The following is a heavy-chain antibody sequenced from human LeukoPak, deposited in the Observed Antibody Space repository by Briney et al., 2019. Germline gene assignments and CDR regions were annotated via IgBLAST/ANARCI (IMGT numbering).Heavy chain of an antibody. J-gene: IGHJ4*02. D-gene: IGHD6-13*01. V-gene: IGHV3-48*03. CDR1: GFTFSSYE. CDR2: ISSSGSTI. Sequence: GGSLRLSCAASGFTFSSYEMNWVRQAPGKGLEWVSYISSSGSTIYYADSVKGRFTISRDNAKNSLYLQMNSLKTEDTAVYYCAIAAAETYFDYWGQGTLVTVSS. CDR3: AIAAAETYFDY.